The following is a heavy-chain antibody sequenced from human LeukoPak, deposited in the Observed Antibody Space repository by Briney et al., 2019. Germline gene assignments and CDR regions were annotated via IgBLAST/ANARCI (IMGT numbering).Heavy chain of an antibody. J-gene: IGHJ4*02. CDR1: GFTFSSYE. CDR2: INSDGSNT. D-gene: IGHD6-13*01. V-gene: IGHV3-74*01. Sequence: PGGSLRLSCAASGFTFSSYEMNWVRQAPGKGLVWVSRINSDGSNTNYADSVKGRFTISRDNAKNTVYLQMNSLRADDTAVYYCVKGSWFFGDWGQGTLVTVSS. CDR3: VKGSWFFGD.